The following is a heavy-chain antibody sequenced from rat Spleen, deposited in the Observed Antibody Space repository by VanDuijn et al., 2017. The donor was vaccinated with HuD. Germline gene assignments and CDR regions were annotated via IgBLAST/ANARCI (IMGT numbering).Heavy chain of an antibody. CDR2: ISSGGGYT. D-gene: IGHD1-1*01. J-gene: IGHJ2*01. CDR1: GFTYSDFV. Sequence: EVQLVESGGGVVQPGRSLKLSCAASGFTYSDFVMAWVRQDPTKGLEWVASISSGGGYTYYRDSVRGRFTISRDDAKNTLYLQMDSLRYEDTATYYCARDPSTTVALDYWGQGVMVTVSS. CDR3: ARDPSTTVALDY. V-gene: IGHV5S13*01.